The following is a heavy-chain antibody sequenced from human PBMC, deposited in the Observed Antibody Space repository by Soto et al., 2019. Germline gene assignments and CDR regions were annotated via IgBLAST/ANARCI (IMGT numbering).Heavy chain of an antibody. D-gene: IGHD3-10*01. CDR3: ARDQGRWFGDTGP. CDR1: GFTFSSYS. CDR2: ISSSSSYI. J-gene: IGHJ4*02. V-gene: IGHV3-21*01. Sequence: GGSLRLSCAASGFTFSSYSMNWVRQAPGKGLEWVSSISSSSSYIYYADSVKGRFTISRDNAKNSLYLQMNSRRAEDTAVFYCARDQGRWFGDTGPWGKGTLVT.